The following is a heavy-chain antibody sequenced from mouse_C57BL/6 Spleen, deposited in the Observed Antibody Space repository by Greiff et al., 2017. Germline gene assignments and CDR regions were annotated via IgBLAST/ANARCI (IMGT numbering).Heavy chain of an antibody. CDR3: ARAPYYGNYVYYAMDY. CDR1: GYTFTDYY. CDR2: INPYNGGT. D-gene: IGHD2-1*01. V-gene: IGHV1-19*01. Sequence: EVQLQQSGPVLVKPGASVKMSCKASGYTFTDYYMNWVKQSHGKSLEWIGVINPYNGGTSYNQKFKGKATLTVDKSSSTAYMELNSLTSEDSAVYYCARAPYYGNYVYYAMDYWGQGTSVTVSS. J-gene: IGHJ4*01.